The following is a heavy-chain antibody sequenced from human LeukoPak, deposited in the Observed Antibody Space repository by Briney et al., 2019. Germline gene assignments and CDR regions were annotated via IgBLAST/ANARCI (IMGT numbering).Heavy chain of an antibody. J-gene: IGHJ4*02. CDR1: GFTFSSYA. Sequence: TGGSLRLSCAASGFTFSSYAMSWVRQAPGKGLEWVAVISYDGSNKYYADSVKGRFTISRDNSKNTLYLQMNSLRAEDTAVYYCARVSDLVYYYDSSGYPLDYWGQGTLVTVSS. CDR2: ISYDGSNK. CDR3: ARVSDLVYYYDSSGYPLDY. V-gene: IGHV3-30-3*01. D-gene: IGHD3-22*01.